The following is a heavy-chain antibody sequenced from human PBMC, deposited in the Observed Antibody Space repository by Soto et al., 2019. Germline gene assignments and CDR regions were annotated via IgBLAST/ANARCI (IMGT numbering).Heavy chain of an antibody. D-gene: IGHD2-2*01. J-gene: IGHJ4*02. Sequence: VQLVESGGGLVQPGRSLRLSCAASGFTFDDYAMHWVRQAPGKGLEWVSGISWNSGSIGYADSVKGRFTISRDNAKNSLYLQMNSLRAEDTALYYCAKGYCSSTSCSEIFDYWGQGTLVTVSS. CDR1: GFTFDDYA. CDR2: ISWNSGSI. CDR3: AKGYCSSTSCSEIFDY. V-gene: IGHV3-9*01.